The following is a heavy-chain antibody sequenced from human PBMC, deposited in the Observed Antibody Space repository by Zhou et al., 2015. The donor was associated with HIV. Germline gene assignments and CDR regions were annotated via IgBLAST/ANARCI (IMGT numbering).Heavy chain of an antibody. V-gene: IGHV1-18*01. Sequence: QVQLVQSGDEVRKPGASVKVSCKTSGYTFTGYGISWVRQAPGQGPSSGLHTSALTMVVQVTHRRSRARLTMTTDASTTTAYMELSGLTSDDAAVYYCVREGRNYDRSRDPNVWGQGTRGHRLL. CDR1: GYTFTGYG. CDR3: VREGRNYDRSRDPNV. D-gene: IGHD3-22*01. J-gene: IGHJ4*02. CDR2: SALTMVV.